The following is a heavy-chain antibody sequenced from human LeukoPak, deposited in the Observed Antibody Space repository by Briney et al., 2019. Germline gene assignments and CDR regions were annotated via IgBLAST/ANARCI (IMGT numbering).Heavy chain of an antibody. V-gene: IGHV3-66*01. CDR3: ASLYYGGNNFDY. CDR2: IYSGGST. CDR1: KFTVSSKY. D-gene: IGHD4-23*01. Sequence: GGSLRLSCAASKFTVSSKYMSWVRQAPGKGLEWVSVIYSGGSTHYVDSVKGRFTISRDNSKNTLYLQMNSLRAEDTAVYYCASLYYGGNNFDYWGQGTLVTVSS. J-gene: IGHJ4*02.